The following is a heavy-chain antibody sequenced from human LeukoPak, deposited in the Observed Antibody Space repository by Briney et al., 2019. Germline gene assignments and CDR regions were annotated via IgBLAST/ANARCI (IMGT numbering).Heavy chain of an antibody. Sequence: ASVKVSCKASGYTFTSYAMHWVRQAPGQRLEWMGWINAGNGNTKYSQEFQGRVTITRDTSASTAYMELSSLRSEDTAVYYCARAKVLWSSWYDAKNWFDPWGQGTLVTVSS. J-gene: IGHJ5*02. D-gene: IGHD6-13*01. V-gene: IGHV1-3*03. CDR3: ARAKVLWSSWYDAKNWFDP. CDR1: GYTFTSYA. CDR2: INAGNGNT.